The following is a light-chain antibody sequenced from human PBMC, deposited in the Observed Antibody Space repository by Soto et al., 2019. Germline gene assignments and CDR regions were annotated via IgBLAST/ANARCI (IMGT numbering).Light chain of an antibody. CDR3: QQYGSSALT. Sequence: VMTQSPDTLSASPGERVSLSSRASQSVNHNLAWYQQKPGQAPRLLIYGASSRATGIPDRFSGSGSGTDFTPTISRLEPEDFAVYYCQQYGSSALTFGGGTKVDIK. CDR1: QSVNHN. J-gene: IGKJ4*01. CDR2: GAS. V-gene: IGKV3-20*01.